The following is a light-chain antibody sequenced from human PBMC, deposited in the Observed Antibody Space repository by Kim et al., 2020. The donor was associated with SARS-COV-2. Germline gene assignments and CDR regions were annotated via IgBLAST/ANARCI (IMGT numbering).Light chain of an antibody. CDR2: GKN. CDR3: CSRDISGNHYF. Sequence: FGQTIRITCQGDSLTNYFASWYQQKPGQAPVLVIYGKNNRPSGIPDRFSGSISGTPASLTITGTQAEDEADYYCCSRDISGNHYFFGPGTKVTVL. J-gene: IGLJ1*01. V-gene: IGLV3-19*01. CDR1: SLTNYF.